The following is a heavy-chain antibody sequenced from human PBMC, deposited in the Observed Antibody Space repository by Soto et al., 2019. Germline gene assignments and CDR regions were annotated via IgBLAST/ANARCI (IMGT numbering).Heavy chain of an antibody. Sequence: GGSLRLSCAASGFTFSSYGMHWVRQAPGKGLEWVAVISYDGSNKYYADSVKGRFTISRDNSKNTLYLQMNSLRAEDTAVYYCAKDWGSWQGFDYWGQGTLVTVSS. D-gene: IGHD6-13*01. CDR2: ISYDGSNK. J-gene: IGHJ4*02. CDR1: GFTFSSYG. CDR3: AKDWGSWQGFDY. V-gene: IGHV3-30*18.